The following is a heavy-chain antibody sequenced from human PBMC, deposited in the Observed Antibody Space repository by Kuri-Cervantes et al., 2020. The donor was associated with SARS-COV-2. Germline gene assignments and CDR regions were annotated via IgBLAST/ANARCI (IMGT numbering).Heavy chain of an antibody. CDR2: INYSGST. D-gene: IGHD1-26*01. V-gene: IGHV4-30-4*08. CDR3: ARSGRVYDYYYYYMDV. CDR1: GGSISSGAYY. J-gene: IGHJ6*03. Sequence: TLSLTGTASGGSISSGAYYWSWIRQPPGKGLEWIGYINYSGSTYYNPSLKSRVTISVDTSKNQFSLKLSSVTAADTAVYYCARSGRVYDYYYYYMDVWGKGTTVTVSS.